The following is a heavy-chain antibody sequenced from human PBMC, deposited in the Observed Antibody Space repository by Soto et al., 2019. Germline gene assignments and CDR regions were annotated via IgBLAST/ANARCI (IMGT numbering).Heavy chain of an antibody. D-gene: IGHD5-18*01. CDR2: IFQSGST. J-gene: IGHJ4*02. Sequence: PSETLSLTCAVSGGSIRSNNWWSWVRQPPGKGLEWIGEIFQSGSTHYNPSLKTRVTISVDTSKNQFSLKLSSVTAADTAVYYCARARVDTAIVDSWGQGTLVTVSS. CDR1: GGSIRSNNW. V-gene: IGHV4-4*02. CDR3: ARARVDTAIVDS.